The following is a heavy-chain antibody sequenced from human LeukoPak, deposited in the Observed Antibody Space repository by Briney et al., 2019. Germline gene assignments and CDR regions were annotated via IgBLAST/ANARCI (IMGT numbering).Heavy chain of an antibody. CDR2: ISYDGNNK. CDR3: ARGAPERISSSTNYYIDY. V-gene: IGHV3-30-3*01. Sequence: SLGLSCAASGFPFSSYPIYWVRQAPGKGLEWVAVISYDGNNKYYPESVKGRFTISRDDSKNTLSLQMNSLRAEDTAVYYCARGAPERISSSTNYYIDYWGQGTLVTVSS. J-gene: IGHJ4*02. CDR1: GFPFSSYP. D-gene: IGHD6-6*01.